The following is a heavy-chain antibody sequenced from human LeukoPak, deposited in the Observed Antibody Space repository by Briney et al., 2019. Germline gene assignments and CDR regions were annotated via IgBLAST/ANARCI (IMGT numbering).Heavy chain of an antibody. CDR2: IKQDGSEK. CDR1: GFTFSSYW. D-gene: IGHD3-3*02. Sequence: PGGSLRLSCAASGFTFSSYWMSWVRQAPGKGLEWVANIKQDGSEKYYVDSVKGRFTISRDNAKNSLYLQMNSLRDEDTAVYYCARDQHLYYYYGLDVWGQGTTVTVSS. V-gene: IGHV3-7*01. CDR3: ARDQHLYYYYGLDV. J-gene: IGHJ6*02.